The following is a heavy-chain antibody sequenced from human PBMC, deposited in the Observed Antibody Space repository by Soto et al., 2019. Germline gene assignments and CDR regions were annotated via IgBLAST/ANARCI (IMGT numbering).Heavy chain of an antibody. CDR2: LSAYNGYT. J-gene: IGHJ4*02. Sequence: QFHLEQSGAEVKKPGASVKVSCKASGYSLTSYGCTWVRQSPGQVLEWVGWLSAYNGYTNYAQKLQGRVTMTTDTSTTTAYMELRGLTSDDTAVYYCARDVARDRQYSASDSGLDYWGQGTLVTVSS. CDR1: GYSLTSYG. D-gene: IGHD5-12*01. V-gene: IGHV1-18*01. CDR3: ARDVARDRQYSASDSGLDY.